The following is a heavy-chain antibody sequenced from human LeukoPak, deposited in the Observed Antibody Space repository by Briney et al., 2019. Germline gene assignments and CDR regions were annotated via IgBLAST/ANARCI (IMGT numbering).Heavy chain of an antibody. J-gene: IGHJ4*02. V-gene: IGHV3-9*01. Sequence: GGSLRLSCAGSGFIFNNYAMHWFRQPPGKGLEWVSGISWNSGSIDYADSVKGRFTISRDNAKNSLYLQMNSLRVEDTAFYYCAKDNRRHYTSGPNPDSLHWGQGALVTVSS. CDR1: GFIFNNYA. CDR3: AKDNRRHYTSGPNPDSLH. D-gene: IGHD6-19*01. CDR2: ISWNSGSI.